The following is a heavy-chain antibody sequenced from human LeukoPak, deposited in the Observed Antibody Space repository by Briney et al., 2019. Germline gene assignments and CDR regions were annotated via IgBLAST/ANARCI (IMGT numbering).Heavy chain of an antibody. D-gene: IGHD3-10*01. CDR3: ARGDTMVRGDEDFDY. J-gene: IGHJ4*02. Sequence: PGGSLRLSCAASGFTSSSYGMHWVRQAPGKGLEWVAVIWYDGSNKYYADSVKGRFTISRDNSKNTLYLQMNSLRAEDTAVYYCARGDTMVRGDEDFDYWGQGTLVTVSS. CDR2: IWYDGSNK. CDR1: GFTSSSYG. V-gene: IGHV3-33*01.